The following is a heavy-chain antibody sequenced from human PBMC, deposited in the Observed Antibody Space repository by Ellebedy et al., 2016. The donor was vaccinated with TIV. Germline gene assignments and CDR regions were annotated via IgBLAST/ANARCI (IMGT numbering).Heavy chain of an antibody. Sequence: PGGSLRLSCAASGFTFSSYNMNWVRQAPGKGLEWVSSISSSSSYIYYADSVKGRFTISRDNAKNTLYLQMNSLRAEDTAVYYCASMVPFDYWGQGTLVTVSS. CDR3: ASMVPFDY. V-gene: IGHV3-21*01. CDR1: GFTFSSYN. CDR2: ISSSSSYI. D-gene: IGHD3-10*01. J-gene: IGHJ4*02.